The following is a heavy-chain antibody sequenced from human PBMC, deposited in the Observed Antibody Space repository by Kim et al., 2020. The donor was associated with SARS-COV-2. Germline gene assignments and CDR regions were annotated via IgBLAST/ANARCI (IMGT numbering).Heavy chain of an antibody. D-gene: IGHD6-19*01. V-gene: IGHV3-7*03. J-gene: IGHJ4*02. CDR3: ARDQGIAVAGTPPSIKDY. Sequence: GGSLRLSCAASGFTFSSYWMSWVRQAPGKGLEWVANIKQDGSEKYYVDSVKGRFTISRDNAKNSLYLQMNSLRAEDTAVYYCARDQGIAVAGTPPSIKDYWGQGTLVTVSS. CDR1: GFTFSSYW. CDR2: IKQDGSEK.